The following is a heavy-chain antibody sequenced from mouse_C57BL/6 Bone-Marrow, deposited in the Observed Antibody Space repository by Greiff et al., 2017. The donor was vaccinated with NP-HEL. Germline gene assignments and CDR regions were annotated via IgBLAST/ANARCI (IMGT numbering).Heavy chain of an antibody. CDR2: ISSGGDYI. V-gene: IGHV5-9-1*02. CDR3: TRDDGSSHYAMDY. J-gene: IGHJ4*01. Sequence: EVKLMESGEGLVKPGGSLKLSCAASGFTFSSYAMSWVRQTPEKRLEWVAYISSGGDYIYYADTVKGRFTISRDNARNTLYLQMSSLKSEDTAMYYCTRDDGSSHYAMDYWGQGTSVTVSS. D-gene: IGHD1-1*01. CDR1: GFTFSSYA.